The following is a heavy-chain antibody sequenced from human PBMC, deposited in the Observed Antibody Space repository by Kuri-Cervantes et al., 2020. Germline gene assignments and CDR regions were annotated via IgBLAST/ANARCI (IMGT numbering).Heavy chain of an antibody. Sequence: SETLSLTCTVSGRSLSSGDYYWSWIRQPPGKGLEWIGYISYSGSTYYNPSLKNRISISLDTPKNQFSLKLTSVTAADTAVYYCARFLPTDAFDIWGQGTMVTVSS. CDR3: ARFLPTDAFDI. V-gene: IGHV4-30-4*01. J-gene: IGHJ3*02. D-gene: IGHD4-11*01. CDR1: GRSLSSGDYY. CDR2: ISYSGST.